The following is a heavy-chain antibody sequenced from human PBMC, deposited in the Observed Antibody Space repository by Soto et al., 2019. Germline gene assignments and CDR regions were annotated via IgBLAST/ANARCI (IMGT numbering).Heavy chain of an antibody. CDR3: AGVCGGSYCFRH. D-gene: IGHD1-26*01. CDR2: ISGSSSVI. Sequence: GGSLRLSCAASGFTFSSYSMNWVRQAPGKGLEWVSYISGSSSVIYYADSVKGRFTISRDKAKNSLYLQMNSLRDEDTAVYYWAGVCGGSYCFRHWGQGTLVTVS. V-gene: IGHV3-48*02. CDR1: GFTFSSYS. J-gene: IGHJ1*01.